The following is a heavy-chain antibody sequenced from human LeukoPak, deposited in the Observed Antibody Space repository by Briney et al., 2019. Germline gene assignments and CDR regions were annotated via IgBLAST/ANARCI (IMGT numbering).Heavy chain of an antibody. J-gene: IGHJ4*02. Sequence: PGGSLRLSCAASGFTVSSNYMSWVRQAPGKGLEWVSVIYSGGSTYYADSVKGRFTISRDNSKNTLYLQMNSLRAEDTAVYYCVKDTYDSSGYYYGPFDYWGQGTLVTVSS. CDR1: GFTVSSNY. CDR3: VKDTYDSSGYYYGPFDY. D-gene: IGHD3-22*01. CDR2: IYSGGST. V-gene: IGHV3-53*05.